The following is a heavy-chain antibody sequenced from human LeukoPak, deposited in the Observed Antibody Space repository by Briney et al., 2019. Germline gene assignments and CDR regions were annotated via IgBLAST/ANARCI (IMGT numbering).Heavy chain of an antibody. CDR1: GFSFGIYG. Sequence: GRSLRLSCAASGFSFGIYGMRWVRQAPGKGLEGVAFIWADGTREFYADSVRGRFTVSRDNAKNSLYLQMNSLRAEDTAVYYCARDHIIAAAGTQFDYWGQGTLVTVSS. V-gene: IGHV3-33*01. CDR2: IWADGTRE. J-gene: IGHJ4*02. D-gene: IGHD6-13*01. CDR3: ARDHIIAAAGTQFDY.